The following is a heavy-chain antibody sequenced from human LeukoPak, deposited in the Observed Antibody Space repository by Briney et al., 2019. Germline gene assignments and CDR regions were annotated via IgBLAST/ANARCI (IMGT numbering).Heavy chain of an antibody. CDR1: GFTFSSYG. CDR2: ISYDGSRT. V-gene: IGHV3-30*03. Sequence: GGSLRLSCAASGFTFSSYGMHWVRQAPGKGLEWVAVISYDGSRTDYTVSVNGRFTTSRDNSKNTLYLQMNSLRTEDTAVYYCATAPLYSSSWYFRGYFDDWGQGTLVTVSS. J-gene: IGHJ4*02. CDR3: ATAPLYSSSWYFRGYFDD. D-gene: IGHD6-13*01.